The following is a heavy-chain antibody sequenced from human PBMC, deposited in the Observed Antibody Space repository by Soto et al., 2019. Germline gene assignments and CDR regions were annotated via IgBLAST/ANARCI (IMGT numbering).Heavy chain of an antibody. CDR2: IYAGGSR. Sequence: HPGGSLRLSCAASGFTVGTNYMTWVRQAPGKGLEWVSVIYAGGSRYYADSVKGRFTISRDISKNTQYLQMDSLRAEDTAVYYCANGPWGGTWFDPWGQGTLVTVSS. V-gene: IGHV3-66*01. D-gene: IGHD3-16*01. J-gene: IGHJ5*02. CDR3: ANGPWGGTWFDP. CDR1: GFTVGTNY.